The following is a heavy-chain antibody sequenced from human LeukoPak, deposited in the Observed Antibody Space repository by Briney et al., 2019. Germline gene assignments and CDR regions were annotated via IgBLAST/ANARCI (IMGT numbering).Heavy chain of an antibody. CDR1: GGSISSGNYY. V-gene: IGHV4-31*03. J-gene: IGHJ4*02. CDR3: ARYSGSYRPFDY. CDR2: IYYSGST. Sequence: ASQTLSGTCTVSGGSISSGNYYWSWIRQLPGKGLEWIGYIYYSGSTYYNPSFKSRLTMSVDTSKNQFSLKLSSVTAADAAVYYCARYSGSYRPFDYWGQGTLVTVSS. D-gene: IGHD1-26*01.